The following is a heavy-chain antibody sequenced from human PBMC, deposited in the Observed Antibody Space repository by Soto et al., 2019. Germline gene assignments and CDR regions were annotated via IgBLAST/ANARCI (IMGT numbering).Heavy chain of an antibody. CDR2: IYYSGST. Sequence: SETLSLTCTVSGGSISSSSYYWGWIRQPPGKGLEWIGSIYYSGSTYYNPSLKSRVTISVDTSKNQFSLKLSSVTAADTAVYYCARHSYDSSGYHFDYWGQGTLVTVSS. CDR3: ARHSYDSSGYHFDY. CDR1: GGSISSSSYY. D-gene: IGHD3-22*01. V-gene: IGHV4-39*01. J-gene: IGHJ4*02.